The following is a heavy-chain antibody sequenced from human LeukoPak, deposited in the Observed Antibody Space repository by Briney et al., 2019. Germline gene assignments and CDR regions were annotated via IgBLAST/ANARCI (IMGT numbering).Heavy chain of an antibody. CDR1: GGSFSGYY. Sequence: SETLSLTCAVYGGSFSGYYWSWIRQPPGKGLEWIGEINHSGSTNYNPSLKSRVTISVDTSKNQFSLKLSSVTAADTAVYYCARLNDYVWGSYRTRRYFDYWGQGTLATVSS. CDR3: ARLNDYVWGSYRTRRYFDY. D-gene: IGHD3-16*02. CDR2: INHSGST. V-gene: IGHV4-34*01. J-gene: IGHJ4*02.